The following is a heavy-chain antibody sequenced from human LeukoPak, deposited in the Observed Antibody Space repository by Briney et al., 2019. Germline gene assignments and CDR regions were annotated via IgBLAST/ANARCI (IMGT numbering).Heavy chain of an antibody. CDR2: ISSSSSYI. V-gene: IGHV3-21*01. Sequence: GGSLRLSHAASVFTFRRYSMIGVRQAPGKGREWVSSISSSSSYIYYADSAKGRLTISRDNAKNSLYLQMNSLRAEDTAVYYCARGPGDLYWGQGTLVTVS. CDR1: VFTFRRYS. CDR3: ARGPGDLY. D-gene: IGHD3-16*01. J-gene: IGHJ4*02.